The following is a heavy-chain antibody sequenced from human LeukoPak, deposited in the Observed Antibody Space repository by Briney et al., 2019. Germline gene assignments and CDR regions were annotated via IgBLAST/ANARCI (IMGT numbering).Heavy chain of an antibody. CDR3: TRERGQGRYDY. CDR1: GYTFTSYA. Sequence: ASVKVSCKASGYTFTSYAIHWVRQAPGQRLEWMGWISVGNGNTKYSQKLQGRVTITRDTSASTAYMELSRLRSEDTAVYYCTRERGQGRYDYWGQGTLVTVSS. V-gene: IGHV1-3*01. CDR2: ISVGNGNT. J-gene: IGHJ4*02.